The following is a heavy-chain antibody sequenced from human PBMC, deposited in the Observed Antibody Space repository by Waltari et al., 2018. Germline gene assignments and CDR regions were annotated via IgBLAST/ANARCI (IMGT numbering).Heavy chain of an antibody. D-gene: IGHD6-19*01. J-gene: IGHJ2*01. CDR2: VYYNGNT. CDR3: VRHRLAWYFDL. Sequence: QLQLQESGPGLVKPSETLPLTCTVSGVSMDDSSYYWGWIRQPPGKGLEWIGSVYYNGNTHHNPSLKSRVTVSGDTSKNQFSLMLNSVTAADTAVYYCVRHRLAWYFDLWGRGTLVTVSS. CDR1: GVSMDDSSYY. V-gene: IGHV4-39*01.